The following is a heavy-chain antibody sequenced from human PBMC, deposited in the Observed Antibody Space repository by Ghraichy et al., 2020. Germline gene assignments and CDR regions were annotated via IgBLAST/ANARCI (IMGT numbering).Heavy chain of an antibody. Sequence: ASVKVSCKASGYTFTSYGISWVRQAPGQGLEWMGWISAYNGNTNYAQKLQGRVTMTTDTSTSTAYMELRSLRSDDTAVYYCARHSNYPYYYGMDVWGQGTTVTVSS. CDR1: GYTFTSYG. V-gene: IGHV1-18*01. J-gene: IGHJ6*02. CDR2: ISAYNGNT. CDR3: ARHSNYPYYYGMDV. D-gene: IGHD4-11*01.